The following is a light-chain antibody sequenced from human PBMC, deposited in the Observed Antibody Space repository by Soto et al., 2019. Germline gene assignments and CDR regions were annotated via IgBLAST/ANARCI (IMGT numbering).Light chain of an antibody. V-gene: IGKV1-39*01. CDR1: QSISSY. CDR2: AAS. J-gene: IGKJ2*01. Sequence: DIQMTQSPSSLSAYVGDRVTITCRASQSISSYLNWYQQKPGEAPKLLIYAASSLQSGVPSRFSGSGSGTDFTLTISSLQPEDFATYYCQQSYSTPHTFGQGTKVDIK. CDR3: QQSYSTPHT.